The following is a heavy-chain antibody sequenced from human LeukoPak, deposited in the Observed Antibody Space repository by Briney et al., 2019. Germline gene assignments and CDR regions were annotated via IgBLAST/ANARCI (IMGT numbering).Heavy chain of an antibody. CDR2: IYTSGST. Sequence: KPSETLSLTCTVPGGSISSYYWSWIRQPAGKGLEWIGRIYTSGSTNYNPSLKSRVTMSVDTSKNQFSLKLSSVTAADTAVYYCAREGGYSSSWYGVINNWFDPWGQGTLVTVSS. CDR3: AREGGYSSSWYGVINNWFDP. J-gene: IGHJ5*02. CDR1: GGSISSYY. V-gene: IGHV4-4*07. D-gene: IGHD6-13*01.